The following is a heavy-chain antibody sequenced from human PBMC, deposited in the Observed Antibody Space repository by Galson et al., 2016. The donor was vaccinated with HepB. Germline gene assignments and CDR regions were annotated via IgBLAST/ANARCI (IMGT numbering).Heavy chain of an antibody. D-gene: IGHD6-19*01. J-gene: IGHJ4*02. CDR3: ARRRYSSGWYGPPVDF. V-gene: IGHV3-30*04. Sequence: SLRLSCAASGFTFSDYAVHWVRQAPGRGLEWVSVISYDGSDKYYADSVKGRFTISRDNSKNTLYLQMNSLRAEDTAVYYCARRRYSSGWYGPPVDFWGQGTLVTVSS. CDR2: ISYDGSDK. CDR1: GFTFSDYA.